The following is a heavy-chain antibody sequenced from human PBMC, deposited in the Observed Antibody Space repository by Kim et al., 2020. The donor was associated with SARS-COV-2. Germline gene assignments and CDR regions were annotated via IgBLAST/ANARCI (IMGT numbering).Heavy chain of an antibody. Sequence: GSLRLSCVASGFTFSTSPMGWVRQAPGEGLEWVSRINWDGTRTYYADSVKGRVTMSSDRSKSTVYLHMDSLRVEDTGVYYCAKGVTNSGFDYWGQGAQVTVSS. V-gene: IGHV3-23*01. J-gene: IGHJ4*02. CDR3: AKGVTNSGFDY. CDR2: INWDGTRT. CDR1: GFTFSTSP. D-gene: IGHD4-17*01.